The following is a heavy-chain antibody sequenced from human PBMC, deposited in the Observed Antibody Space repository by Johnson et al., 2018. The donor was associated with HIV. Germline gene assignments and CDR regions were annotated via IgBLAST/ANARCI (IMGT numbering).Heavy chain of an antibody. D-gene: IGHD6-13*01. V-gene: IGHV3-74*01. Sequence: VQLVESGGGLVQPGGSLRLSCAASGFTFRSYWMHWVRQAPGKGLVWVSRINSDGSSTRYADSVTGRFTISRDNAKNTLYLQMNSLRAEDTAVYYCARERIGDSSSGDAFDIWGQGTMVTVSS. CDR3: ARERIGDSSSGDAFDI. CDR1: GFTFRSYW. J-gene: IGHJ3*02. CDR2: INSDGSST.